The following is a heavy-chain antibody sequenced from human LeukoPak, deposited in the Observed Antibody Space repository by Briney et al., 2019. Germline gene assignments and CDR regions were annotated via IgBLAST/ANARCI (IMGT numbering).Heavy chain of an antibody. J-gene: IGHJ4*02. Sequence: GASVKVSCKASGYTFTSYGISWVRQGPGQGLEWMGWISAYNGNTNYAQKLQGRVTMTTDTSTSTAYMELRSLRSDDTAVYYCAREGGSITMVRGVSDYWGQGTLVTVSS. CDR2: ISAYNGNT. CDR1: GYTFTSYG. CDR3: AREGGSITMVRGVSDY. D-gene: IGHD3-10*01. V-gene: IGHV1-18*01.